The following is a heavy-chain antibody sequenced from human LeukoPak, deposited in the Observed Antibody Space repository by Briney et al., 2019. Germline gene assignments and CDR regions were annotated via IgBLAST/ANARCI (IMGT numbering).Heavy chain of an antibody. CDR3: ARGSRWGMDV. Sequence: PGGSLRLSCAASGFTVSSHDMHWVRQTTGRGLEWVSVIGTNADTHYPGSVKGRFTISRENAKNSLYLQMTSLRAGDTAVYYCARGSRWGMDVWGQGTTDTVSS. CDR2: IGTNADT. D-gene: IGHD2-15*01. J-gene: IGHJ6*02. V-gene: IGHV3-13*04. CDR1: GFTVSSHD.